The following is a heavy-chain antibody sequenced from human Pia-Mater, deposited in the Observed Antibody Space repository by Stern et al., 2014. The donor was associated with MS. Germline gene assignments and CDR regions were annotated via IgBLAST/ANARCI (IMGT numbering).Heavy chain of an antibody. CDR2: IYWYDDK. D-gene: IGHD6-19*01. J-gene: IGHJ3*02. V-gene: IGHV2-5*01. CDR1: GFSLRNRGMG. CDR3: AHLEVRAVAEDAFDI. Sequence: QVTLRESGPTVVKPTQTLTLTCTFSGFSLRNRGMGVGWIRQPPGKALEWLALIYWYDDKFYSPYLKTRLTITKDTSKNWVVLTMTNMDPVDTATYYCAHLEVRAVAEDAFDIWGQGTAVTVSS.